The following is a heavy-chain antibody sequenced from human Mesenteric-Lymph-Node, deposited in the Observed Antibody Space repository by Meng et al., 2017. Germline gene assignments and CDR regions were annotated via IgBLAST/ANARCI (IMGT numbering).Heavy chain of an antibody. J-gene: IGHJ4*02. V-gene: IGHV3-15*01. CDR3: VSWDY. Sequence: VQLVPSGGLVVQSGRSLRLSCVASGFTFSNAWMTWVRQAPGKGLEWVGHIKSKTYGGATDYAAPVKGRFTISRDDSKNTLYLQMNSLKTEDTAVYYCVSWDYWGQGTLVTVSS. CDR2: IKSKTYGGAT. CDR1: GFTFSNAW. D-gene: IGHD6-13*01.